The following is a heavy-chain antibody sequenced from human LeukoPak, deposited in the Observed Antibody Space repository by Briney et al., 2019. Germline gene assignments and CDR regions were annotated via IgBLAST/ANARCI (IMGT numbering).Heavy chain of an antibody. CDR1: GYTFTDYY. V-gene: IGHV1-2*02. CDR2: INPNSGGT. CDR3: AREEVIAAAGPTLDY. D-gene: IGHD6-13*01. Sequence: ASVKVSCKASGYTFTDYYMHWVRQAPGQGLEWMGWINPNSGGTNYAQKFQGRVTMTRDTSISTAYMELSMLRSDDTAVFYCAREEVIAAAGPTLDYWGQGALVTVSS. J-gene: IGHJ4*02.